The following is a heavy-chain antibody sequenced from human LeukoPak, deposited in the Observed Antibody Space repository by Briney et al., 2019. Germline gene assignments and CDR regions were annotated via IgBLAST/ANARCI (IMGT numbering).Heavy chain of an antibody. CDR2: TYPGDSDT. D-gene: IGHD6-19*01. V-gene: IGHV5-51*01. CDR1: GYSFTSYW. Sequence: GESLKISCKGSGYSFTSYWIGWVRQMPGKGLEWMGITYPGDSDTRYSPSFQGQVTISADKSISTACLQWSSLKASDTAMYYCARPIAVSGLYYFDYWGQGTLVTVSS. CDR3: ARPIAVSGLYYFDY. J-gene: IGHJ4*02.